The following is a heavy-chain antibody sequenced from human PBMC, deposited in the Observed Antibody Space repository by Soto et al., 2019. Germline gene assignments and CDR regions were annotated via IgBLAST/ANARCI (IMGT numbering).Heavy chain of an antibody. D-gene: IGHD3-22*01. Sequence: PGGSLRLSCAASGFTFRSYAMSWVRQAPGKGLEWVSAISSSGGSTYYADSVKGRYTISRDNSKNTLYLRMNNLRVEDTAVYYCASRGYYDSSGYLDYWGQGTLVTVSS. J-gene: IGHJ4*02. CDR3: ASRGYYDSSGYLDY. V-gene: IGHV3-23*01. CDR1: GFTFRSYA. CDR2: ISSSGGST.